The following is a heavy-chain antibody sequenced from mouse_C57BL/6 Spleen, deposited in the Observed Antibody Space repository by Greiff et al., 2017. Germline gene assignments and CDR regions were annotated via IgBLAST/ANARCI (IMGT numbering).Heavy chain of an antibody. CDR2: ISDGGSYT. CDR3: ARDQRRDYGRSFDY. Sequence: DVQLLESGAGLVKPGASVKLSCAASGFTFSSYAMSWVRQTPEKRLEWVATISDGGSYTYYPDNVKGRFTISRDNATNNLYLQMSHLKSEDTAMYSCARDQRRDYGRSFDYWGQGTTLTVSS. V-gene: IGHV5-4*01. D-gene: IGHD1-1*01. CDR1: GFTFSSYA. J-gene: IGHJ2*01.